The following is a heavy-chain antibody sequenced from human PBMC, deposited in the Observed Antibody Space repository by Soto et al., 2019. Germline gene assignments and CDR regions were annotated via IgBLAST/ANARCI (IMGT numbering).Heavy chain of an antibody. J-gene: IGHJ4*02. CDR1: GFSITSYF. Sequence: PSDTLSLTCPFSGFSITSYFWTWIRQPPGKGLEWIGYIYHRGNTNYNPSLKSRVTFSVDTSKNQFSLKLSSVTAADTAVYYCARDKYYDSTGTFDFWGQGTLVTVSS. CDR3: ARDKYYDSTGTFDF. D-gene: IGHD3-22*01. V-gene: IGHV4-59*01. CDR2: IYHRGNT.